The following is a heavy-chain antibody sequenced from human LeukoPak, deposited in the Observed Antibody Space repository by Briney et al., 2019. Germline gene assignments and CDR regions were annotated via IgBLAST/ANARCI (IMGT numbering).Heavy chain of an antibody. CDR1: GFTFSSYG. Sequence: GGSLRLSCAASGFTFSSYGMHWVRQAPGKGLEWVAVISYDGSNKYYADSVKGRFTISRDNSKNTLYLQMNSLRAEDTAVYYCARDFNIAVAGYWGQGTLVTVSS. CDR2: ISYDGSNK. D-gene: IGHD6-19*01. CDR3: ARDFNIAVAGY. J-gene: IGHJ4*02. V-gene: IGHV3-30*03.